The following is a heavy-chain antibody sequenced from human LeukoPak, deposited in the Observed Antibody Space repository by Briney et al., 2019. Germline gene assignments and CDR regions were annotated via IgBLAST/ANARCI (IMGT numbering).Heavy chain of an antibody. D-gene: IGHD3-22*01. V-gene: IGHV5-51*01. CDR1: GYRFATDY. CDR3: ARQAYGSHFDAFDI. J-gene: IGHJ3*02. CDR2: IYPDDSET. Sequence: GESLKISCKASGYRFATDYIGWVRQMPGKGLEWMGIIYPDDSETNYSPSFQGQVSMSVDKSITTAYLQWSSLKASDTAIYYCARQAYGSHFDAFDIWGQGTMVTVSS.